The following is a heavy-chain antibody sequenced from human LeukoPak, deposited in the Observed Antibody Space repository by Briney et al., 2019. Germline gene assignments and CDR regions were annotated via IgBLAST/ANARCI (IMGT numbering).Heavy chain of an antibody. J-gene: IGHJ4*02. CDR3: ARLGAAAVHVYFDY. CDR2: INHSGST. V-gene: IGHV4-34*01. Sequence: SETLSLTCAVYGGSFSGYYWSWIRQPPGKGLEWIGEINHSGSTNYNPPLKSRVTISVDTSKNQFSLKLSSVTAADTAVYYCARLGAAAVHVYFDYWGQGTLVTVSS. CDR1: GGSFSGYY. D-gene: IGHD6-13*01.